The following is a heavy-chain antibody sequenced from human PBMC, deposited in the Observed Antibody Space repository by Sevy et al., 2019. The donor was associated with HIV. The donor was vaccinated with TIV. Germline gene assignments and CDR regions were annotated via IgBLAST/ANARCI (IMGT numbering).Heavy chain of an antibody. D-gene: IGHD1-1*01. CDR3: ARAEGDVYNDGYFDS. J-gene: IGHJ4*02. CDR1: GGSIRSGRYY. V-gene: IGHV4-61*02. Sequence: SETLSLTCTVSGGSIRSGRYYWTWIRQPAGKGLEWIGRIFPSGGSNFNPSVMSRVSMSIDTSKKQFSLRLTSVTAADTAVYYCARAEGDVYNDGYFDSWGPGTLVTVSS. CDR2: IFPSGGS.